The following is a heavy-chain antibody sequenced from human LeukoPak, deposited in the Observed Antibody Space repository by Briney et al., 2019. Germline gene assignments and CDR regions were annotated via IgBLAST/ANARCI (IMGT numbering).Heavy chain of an antibody. V-gene: IGHV1-46*01. CDR3: ARGDGGSCLDY. D-gene: IGHD2-15*01. CDR2: INPSGGST. Sequence: GESLKISCKGSGYSFTSYWIGWVRQAPGQGLEWMGIINPSGGSTSYAQKFQGRVTMTRDTSTSTVYMELSSLRSEDTAVYYCARGDGGSCLDYWGQGTLVTVSS. CDR1: GYSFTSYW. J-gene: IGHJ4*02.